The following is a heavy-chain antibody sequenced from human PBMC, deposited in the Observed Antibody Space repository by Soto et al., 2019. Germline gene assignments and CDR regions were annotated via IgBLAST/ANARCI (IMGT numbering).Heavy chain of an antibody. CDR1: GFTFSSYA. CDR3: AKESSLRFLEHYMDV. V-gene: IGHV3-23*01. D-gene: IGHD3-3*01. CDR2: ISGSGGST. Sequence: GGSPRLSCAASGFTFSSYAMSWVRQAPGKGLEWVSAISGSGGSTYYADSVKGRFTISRDNSKNTLYLQMNSLRAEDTAVYYCAKESSLRFLEHYMDVWGKGTTVTVSS. J-gene: IGHJ6*03.